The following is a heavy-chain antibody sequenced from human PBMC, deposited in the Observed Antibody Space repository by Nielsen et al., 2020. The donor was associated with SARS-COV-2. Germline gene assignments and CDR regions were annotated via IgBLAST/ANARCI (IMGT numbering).Heavy chain of an antibody. CDR2: INPNSGGT. D-gene: IGHD2-15*01. J-gene: IGHJ4*02. CDR1: GYTLTELS. CDR3: ARILRTWGVVVADLAY. V-gene: IGHV1-2*02. Sequence: ASVKVSCKVSGYTLTELSMHWVRQAPGQGLEWMGWINPNSGGTNYAQKFQGRVTMTRDTSISTAYMELSRLRSDDTAVYYCARILRTWGVVVADLAYWGQGTLVTVSS.